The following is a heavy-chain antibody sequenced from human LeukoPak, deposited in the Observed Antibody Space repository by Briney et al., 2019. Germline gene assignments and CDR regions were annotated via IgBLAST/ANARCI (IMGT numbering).Heavy chain of an antibody. D-gene: IGHD3-22*01. Sequence: SETLSLTCTVSGGSISSYYWSWIRQPPGKGLEWIGYIYYSGSTNYNPSLKSRVTISVDTSKNQFSLHLNSVTPEDTAVYYCARGRREVINYYDSSDFYYFDYWGQGTLVTVSS. V-gene: IGHV4-59*12. CDR3: ARGRREVINYYDSSDFYYFDY. CDR2: IYYSGST. J-gene: IGHJ4*02. CDR1: GGSISSYY.